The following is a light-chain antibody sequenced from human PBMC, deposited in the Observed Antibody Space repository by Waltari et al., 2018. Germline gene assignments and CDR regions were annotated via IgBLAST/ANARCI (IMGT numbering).Light chain of an antibody. CDR2: GAS. CDR3: QQYNVWPPLT. J-gene: IGKJ4*01. CDR1: QSIHDN. V-gene: IGKV3-15*01. Sequence: EIVMTQSPATLSVSQGERANLYCRASQSIHDNLAWYQQKPGQAPRLLIYGASTRATGIPARFRGSGSGAEFTLTITSLQSEDCAVYYCQQYNVWPPLTFGGGTKVEIK.